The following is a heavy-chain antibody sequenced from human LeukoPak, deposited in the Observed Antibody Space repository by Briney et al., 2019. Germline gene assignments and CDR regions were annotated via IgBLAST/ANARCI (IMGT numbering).Heavy chain of an antibody. V-gene: IGHV3-23*01. CDR2: ISGSGYGS. D-gene: IGHD5-18*01. CDR1: GFTFSDYV. Sequence: GASLRLSCAASGFTFSDYVMSLVRQAPGKGLGWVAGISGSGYGSWYADSVKGRLTISRDNSRNIVFLEIQSLKVEDTAVYYCTKEVRGFSYGDNWGQGTLVTVSS. J-gene: IGHJ4*02. CDR3: TKEVRGFSYGDN.